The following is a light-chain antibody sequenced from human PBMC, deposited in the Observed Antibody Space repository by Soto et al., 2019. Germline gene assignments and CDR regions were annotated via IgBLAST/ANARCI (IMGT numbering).Light chain of an antibody. V-gene: IGKV3-15*01. J-gene: IGKJ1*01. CDR3: QEYNNWPPRS. Sequence: EIVMTQSPATLSVSPGEGATLSCRASQSVNSNLAWYQQRPGQAPRLLIYDASTRATGIPTRFSGSGSGTEFTLSIGSLQSEDFAVYYCQEYNNWPPRSFGQGTKV. CDR2: DAS. CDR1: QSVNSN.